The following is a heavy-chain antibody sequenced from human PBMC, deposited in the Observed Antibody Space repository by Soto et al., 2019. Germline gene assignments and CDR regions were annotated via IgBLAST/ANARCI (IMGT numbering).Heavy chain of an antibody. CDR3: SRDAVVIRGVVAEIDY. V-gene: IGHV4-59*01. J-gene: IGHJ4*02. CDR1: GGSISSYY. CDR2: ITYSGDT. D-gene: IGHD3-10*01. Sequence: QVQLQESGPRLVKPSESLSLTCTVSGGSISSYYWSWVRQPPGKGLEWIGYITYSGDTDYNPSLKSRVTISVDTSMNQFSLKRTSVTAADTAVYYCSRDAVVIRGVVAEIDYWGQGSLVNV.